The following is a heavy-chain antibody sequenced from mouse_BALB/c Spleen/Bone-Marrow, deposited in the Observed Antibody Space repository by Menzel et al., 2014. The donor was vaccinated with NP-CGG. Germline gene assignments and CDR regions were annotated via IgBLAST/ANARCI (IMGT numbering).Heavy chain of an antibody. CDR1: GFTFSSFG. Sequence: EVKLMESGGGLVQPGGSRKLSCAASGFTFSSFGMHWVRQAPEKGLEWVAYISSGSSTIYYADTVKGRFTISRDNPKNPLFPQMNSLRSEDTDMYFCARKGALITHYYAMDYWGQGTSVTVSS. D-gene: IGHD2-4*01. CDR3: ARKGALITHYYAMDY. V-gene: IGHV5-17*02. CDR2: ISSGSSTI. J-gene: IGHJ4*01.